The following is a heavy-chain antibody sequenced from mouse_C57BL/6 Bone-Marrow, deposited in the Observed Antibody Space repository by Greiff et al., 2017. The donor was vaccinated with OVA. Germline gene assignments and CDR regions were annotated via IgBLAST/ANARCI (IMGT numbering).Heavy chain of an antibody. D-gene: IGHD1-1*01. J-gene: IGHJ4*01. Sequence: HLVESGPGLAKPSQTLSLTCSVTGYSITSDYWNWIRKFPGNKLEYMGYISYSGSTYYNPSLTSRLSITRDTSKNQYYLQLNSVTTEDTATYYCARYRSPTGYYAMDYWGQGTSVTVSS. CDR3: ARYRSPTGYYAMDY. CDR1: GYSITSDY. CDR2: ISYSGST. V-gene: IGHV3-8*01.